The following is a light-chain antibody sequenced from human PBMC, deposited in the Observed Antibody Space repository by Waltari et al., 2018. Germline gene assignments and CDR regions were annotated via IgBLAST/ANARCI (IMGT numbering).Light chain of an antibody. J-gene: IGLJ1*01. Sequence: QSALTQPASVSGSPGQSITISCTGTSSDVGSYNLVSWYQQHPGKAPKLMFYEVSKRPSGVSNRFSGSKSGNPASLTISGLQAEDEADYYCCSYAGSSTLLFGTGTKVTVL. CDR1: SSDVGSYNL. V-gene: IGLV2-23*01. CDR3: CSYAGSSTLL. CDR2: EVS.